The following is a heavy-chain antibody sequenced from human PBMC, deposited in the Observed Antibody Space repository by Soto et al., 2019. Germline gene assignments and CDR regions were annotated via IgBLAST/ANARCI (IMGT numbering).Heavy chain of an antibody. D-gene: IGHD6-19*01. Sequence: GGSLRLSCAASGFTFDDYAMHWVRQAPGKGLEWVSGISWNSGSIGYADSVKGRFTISRDNAKNSLYLQMNSLRAEDTALYYCAKDSGIAVAGTYFDYWGQGTLVTVSS. V-gene: IGHV3-9*01. J-gene: IGHJ4*02. CDR3: AKDSGIAVAGTYFDY. CDR1: GFTFDDYA. CDR2: ISWNSGSI.